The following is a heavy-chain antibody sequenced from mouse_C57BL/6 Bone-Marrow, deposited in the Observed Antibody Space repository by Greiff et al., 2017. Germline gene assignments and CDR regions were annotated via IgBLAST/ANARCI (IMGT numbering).Heavy chain of an antibody. CDR1: GFNIKNTY. V-gene: IGHV14-3*01. Sequence: EVQLQQSVAELVRPGASVKLSCTASGFNIKNTYMHCVKQRPEQGLEWIGRIDPANGNTKYAPKFQGKATITADTSSNTAYLQLSSLTSEDTAIYYCALITTAAWGQGTLVTVSA. J-gene: IGHJ3*01. CDR3: ALITTAA. D-gene: IGHD1-1*01. CDR2: IDPANGNT.